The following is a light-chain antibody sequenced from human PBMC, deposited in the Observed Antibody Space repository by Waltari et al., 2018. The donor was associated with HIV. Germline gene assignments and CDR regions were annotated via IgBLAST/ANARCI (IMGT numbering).Light chain of an antibody. J-gene: IGLJ2*01. Sequence: QSVLTQPPSVSGAPGQRVTISCTGSNSNIGAGYGVHWYQHLPGAAPKLLIYDINNRPAGVPDRVSGSKAGTSASLAITGLQVEDEGDYFCQSYDSSLNVIFGGGTKLTVL. CDR3: QSYDSSLNVI. CDR2: DIN. CDR1: NSNIGAGYG. V-gene: IGLV1-40*01.